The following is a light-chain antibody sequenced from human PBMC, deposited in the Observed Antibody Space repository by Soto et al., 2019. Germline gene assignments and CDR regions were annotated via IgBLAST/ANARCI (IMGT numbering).Light chain of an antibody. CDR3: CSYTTSSTYV. CDR1: SSDVGGYNY. V-gene: IGLV2-14*03. J-gene: IGLJ1*01. Sequence: QSALTQPASVSGSPGQSIAISCTGTSSDVGGYNYVSWYQQHPGKGPKLMIYDVSNRPSGVSNRCSGSKSGNTASLTISGLQAEDEADYYCCSYTTSSTYVFGTGTKLTVL. CDR2: DVS.